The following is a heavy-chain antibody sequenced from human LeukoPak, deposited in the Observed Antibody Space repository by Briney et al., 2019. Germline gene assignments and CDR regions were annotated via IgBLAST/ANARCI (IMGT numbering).Heavy chain of an antibody. CDR1: GFTFSSYG. V-gene: IGHV3-33*01. CDR3: ARTAAMVSHGMDV. D-gene: IGHD5-18*01. J-gene: IGHJ6*02. CDR2: IWYDGSNK. Sequence: PGGSLRLSCAASGFTFSSYGMHWVRQAPGKGLEWVAVIWYDGSNKYYADSVKGRFTISRDNSKNTLYLQMNSLRAEDTAVYYCARTAAMVSHGMDVWGQGTTVTVSS.